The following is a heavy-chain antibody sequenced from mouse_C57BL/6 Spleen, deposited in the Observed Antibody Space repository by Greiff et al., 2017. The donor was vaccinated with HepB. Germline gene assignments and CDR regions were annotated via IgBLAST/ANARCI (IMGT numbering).Heavy chain of an antibody. CDR1: GYAFSSYW. CDR3: ARAGNEWACFAY. CDR2: IYPGDGDT. Sequence: QVQLKQSGPELVKPGASVKISCKASGYAFSSYWMNWVKQRPGKGLEWIGWIYPGDGDTNYNGKFKGKAKLTADKSSSTAYIQLSSLTSEYSAVYVCARAGNEWACFAYWGQGTLVTVSA. V-gene: IGHV1-82*01. J-gene: IGHJ3*01.